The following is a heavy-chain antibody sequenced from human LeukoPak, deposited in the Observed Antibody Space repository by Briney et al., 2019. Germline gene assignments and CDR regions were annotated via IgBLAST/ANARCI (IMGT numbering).Heavy chain of an antibody. Sequence: GGSLRISCTASEFTFSSYWMHWVRQPPGKGLVWVSRINGDGSSTSYADAVKGRFTISRDNAKNTLYLRMNSLRAEDTAVYYCARGGLTGTTIPYFDYWGQGTLVTVSS. D-gene: IGHD1-7*01. J-gene: IGHJ4*02. CDR2: INGDGSST. CDR3: ARGGLTGTTIPYFDY. V-gene: IGHV3-74*01. CDR1: EFTFSSYW.